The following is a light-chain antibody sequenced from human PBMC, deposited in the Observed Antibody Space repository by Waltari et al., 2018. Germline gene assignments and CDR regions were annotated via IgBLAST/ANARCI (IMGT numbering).Light chain of an antibody. CDR2: AAS. J-gene: IGKJ2*01. Sequence: DIQMTQSPPSLSASVGDRVTIPFRASQGIGSYLNWYQQKPGKTPKFLIYAASSLQSGVPSRFSGSGSGTDFTLTISSLQPEDFATYYCQQSDSTPYTFGQGTKLEIK. CDR1: QGIGSY. V-gene: IGKV1-39*01. CDR3: QQSDSTPYT.